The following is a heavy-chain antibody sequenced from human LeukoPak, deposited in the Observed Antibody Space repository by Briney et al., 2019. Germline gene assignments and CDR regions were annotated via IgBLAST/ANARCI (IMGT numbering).Heavy chain of an antibody. Sequence: GGSLRLSCAASGFTFSNSWMQWVRQVPGKGLVWVSRINTDGTSTSYADSVRGRFIISRDNAKNTLYLQMNSLRAEDTAVYYCAKDRRREVVVPAAISGFDPWGQGTLVTVSS. CDR3: AKDRRREVVVPAAISGFDP. V-gene: IGHV3-74*01. CDR2: INTDGTST. D-gene: IGHD2-2*01. CDR1: GFTFSNSW. J-gene: IGHJ5*02.